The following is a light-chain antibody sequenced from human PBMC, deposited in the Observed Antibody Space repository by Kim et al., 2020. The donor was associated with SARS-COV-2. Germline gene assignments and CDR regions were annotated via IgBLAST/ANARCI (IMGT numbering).Light chain of an antibody. CDR2: EVS. J-gene: IGLJ2*01. CDR1: DSDVGGSNY. Sequence: GQYITISCTGTDSDVGGSNYFSWYQQHPGKAPKLMIYEVSKRPSGVPDRFSGSKSGNTASLTVSGLQAEDEADYYCSSYAGSNNLVFGGGTQLTVL. V-gene: IGLV2-8*01. CDR3: SSYAGSNNLV.